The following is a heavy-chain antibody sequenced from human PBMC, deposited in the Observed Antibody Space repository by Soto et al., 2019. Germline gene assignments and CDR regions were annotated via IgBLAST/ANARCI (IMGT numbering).Heavy chain of an antibody. CDR2: TYYRSTWSN. CDR1: GDSVSSSSAA. V-gene: IGHV6-1*01. Sequence: PSQTLSITCAISGDSVSSSSAAWNWLRQSPSRGLEWLGRTYYRSTWSNDYAGCVKSRITINPDTFENKFSLQLYYVTPEDTGVYYCEGVSSFRGMDVWGQATPVTVSS. CDR3: EGVSSFRGMDV. J-gene: IGHJ6*02.